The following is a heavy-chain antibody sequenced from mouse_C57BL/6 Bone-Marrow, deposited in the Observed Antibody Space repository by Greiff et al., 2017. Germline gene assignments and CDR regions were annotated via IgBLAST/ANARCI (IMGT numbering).Heavy chain of an antibody. Sequence: QVQLKQSGPGLVQPSQSLSITCTVSGFSLTSYGVHWVRQSPGKGLEWLGVIWRGGSTDYNAAFMFRQSITKDNSKSQFFFKMNRLQADDTAIYYCAKRTTVGAMDYWGQGTSVTVSS. CDR1: GFSLTSYG. CDR2: IWRGGST. D-gene: IGHD1-1*01. CDR3: AKRTTVGAMDY. V-gene: IGHV2-5*01. J-gene: IGHJ4*01.